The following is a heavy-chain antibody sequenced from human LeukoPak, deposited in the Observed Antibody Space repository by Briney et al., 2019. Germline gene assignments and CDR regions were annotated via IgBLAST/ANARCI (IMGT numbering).Heavy chain of an antibody. CDR2: VTNSGGGT. Sequence: GGSLRLSCAASGFTFSTHDMTWVRRAPGKGLEWVSAVTNSGGGTHYADSVKGRFTISRDNSKNMLYLQMNSLRAEDTAVYYCARGFRYFDLWGRGTLVTVSS. J-gene: IGHJ2*01. CDR1: GFTFSTHD. CDR3: ARGFRYFDL. V-gene: IGHV3-23*01.